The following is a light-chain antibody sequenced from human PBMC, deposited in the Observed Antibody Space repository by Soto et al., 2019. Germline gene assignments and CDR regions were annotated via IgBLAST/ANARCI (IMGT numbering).Light chain of an antibody. CDR3: SSFTSSSTYV. V-gene: IGLV2-18*02. Sequence: QSALTQPPSVSGSPGQSVTISCTGTSSDVGSYNRVSWYQQPPGTAPKFMIYDVSNRPSAVPDRFSGSKSGNTASLTISGLQPEDEADYYCSSFTSSSTYVFGTGTKLTVL. J-gene: IGLJ1*01. CDR1: SSDVGSYNR. CDR2: DVS.